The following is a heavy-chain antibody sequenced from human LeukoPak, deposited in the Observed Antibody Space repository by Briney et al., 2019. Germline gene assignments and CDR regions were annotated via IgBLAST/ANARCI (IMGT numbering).Heavy chain of an antibody. J-gene: IGHJ5*02. CDR2: LHPNTGNT. Sequence: ASVKVSCKTSGYPFTTYEINWVRQATGQGLEWMGWLHPNTGNTAYAQRFQGRLTMTRDTSISKAYMELSSLTSNDTAVYFCARGPRNDPWGKGTVVTVFS. CDR1: GYPFTTYE. V-gene: IGHV1-8*01. CDR3: ARGPRNDP. D-gene: IGHD1-14*01.